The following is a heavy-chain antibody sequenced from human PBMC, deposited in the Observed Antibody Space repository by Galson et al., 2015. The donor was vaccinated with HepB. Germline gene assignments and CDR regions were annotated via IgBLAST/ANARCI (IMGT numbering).Heavy chain of an antibody. J-gene: IGHJ6*03. CDR3: ARGSAAIYSYYYMDV. Sequence: ETLSLTCTVSGGPISSYYWSWIRQPPGKGLEWIGYISYSGSTNYNPSLKSRVTISVDTSKNQFSLELSSVTAADTAVYYCARGSAAIYSYYYMDVWAKGTTVTVSS. CDR2: ISYSGST. D-gene: IGHD2-2*01. V-gene: IGHV4-59*08. CDR1: GGPISSYY.